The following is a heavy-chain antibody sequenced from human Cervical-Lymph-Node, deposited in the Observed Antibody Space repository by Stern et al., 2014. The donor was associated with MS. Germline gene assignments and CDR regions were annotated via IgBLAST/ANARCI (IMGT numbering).Heavy chain of an antibody. V-gene: IGHV3-30*18. Sequence: VQLVESGGGVVQPGRSLRLSCAASGFTFSNYGMHWVRQPPGEGLEWVAVISFDGTTTYYADSVKGRFNISRDNSQNTLYLQMNSLRLEDTAVYYCAKTGANSLFDYWGQGTLVTVSS. D-gene: IGHD2-21*01. CDR3: AKTGANSLFDY. CDR2: ISFDGTTT. CDR1: GFTFSNYG. J-gene: IGHJ4*02.